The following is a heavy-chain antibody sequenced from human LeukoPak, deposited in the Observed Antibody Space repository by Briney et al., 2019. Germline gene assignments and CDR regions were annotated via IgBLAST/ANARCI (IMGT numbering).Heavy chain of an antibody. CDR1: GFTFSSYA. J-gene: IGHJ6*02. Sequence: GGSLRLSCAASGFTFSSYAMSWVRQAPGKGLEWVSAISGSGGGTYYADSVKGRFTISRDNSKNTLYLQMNSLRAEDTAVYYCAKVSAAGTWYYYYGMDVWGQGTTVTVSS. D-gene: IGHD6-13*01. V-gene: IGHV3-23*01. CDR3: AKVSAAGTWYYYYGMDV. CDR2: ISGSGGGT.